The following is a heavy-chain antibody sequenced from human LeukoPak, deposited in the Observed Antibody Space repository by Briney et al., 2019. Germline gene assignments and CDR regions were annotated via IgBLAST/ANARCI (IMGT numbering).Heavy chain of an antibody. CDR1: GVTFSTYG. Sequence: PGRSLRLSCAASGVTFSTYGMHWVRRAPSKGLEWVAVISNHGSSKFYADSVKGRFTISRDNSKNTVYLEMNSLRPEDAAVYYCAGKPYGSGSDYYINWFDPWGQGTLVIVSS. J-gene: IGHJ5*02. CDR2: ISNHGSSK. V-gene: IGHV3-30*03. CDR3: AGKPYGSGSDYYINWFDP. D-gene: IGHD3-10*01.